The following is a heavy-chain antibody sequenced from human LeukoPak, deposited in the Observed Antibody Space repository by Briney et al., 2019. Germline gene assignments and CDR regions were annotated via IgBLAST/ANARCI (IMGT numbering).Heavy chain of an antibody. D-gene: IGHD1-26*01. J-gene: IGHJ4*02. CDR1: GFTFSSYG. CDR2: ISNDGSNK. Sequence: GRSLRLSCAASGFTFSSYGMQWFRQAPDKGLEWVAAISNDGSNKYYADSVKGRFTISRDNSKNTLYLQMNSLRAEDTAVYYCARDEGVIVGATPTTISYWGQGTLVTVSS. CDR3: ARDEGVIVGATPTTISY. V-gene: IGHV3-30*03.